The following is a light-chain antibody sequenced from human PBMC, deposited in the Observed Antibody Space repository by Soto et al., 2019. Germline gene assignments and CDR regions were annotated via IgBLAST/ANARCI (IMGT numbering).Light chain of an antibody. V-gene: IGKV1-27*01. Sequence: DIQMTQSTYSLSAAVGDRVTITCRAGQGISNFLAWYQQKPGKVPKLLISAAYSLQSGVPSRFSGSGSGTDFTLTITSLQPEGVATYYCQTHRSVITFGQGTRLEIK. CDR2: AAY. CDR3: QTHRSVIT. CDR1: QGISNF. J-gene: IGKJ5*01.